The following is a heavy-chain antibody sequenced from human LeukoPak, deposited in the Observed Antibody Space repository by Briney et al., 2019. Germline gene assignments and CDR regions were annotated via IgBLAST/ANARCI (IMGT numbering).Heavy chain of an antibody. CDR2: ISGSGSTI. D-gene: IGHD3-10*01. CDR3: ARGRYYGSGTFDY. V-gene: IGHV3-48*03. Sequence: GGSLRLSCAASGFTFSSYEMNWVRQAPGKGLEWVSYISGSGSTINYADSVKGRFTISRDNAKNSLYLQMNSLRDEDTAFYYCARGRYYGSGTFDYWGQGTLVTVSS. CDR1: GFTFSSYE. J-gene: IGHJ4*02.